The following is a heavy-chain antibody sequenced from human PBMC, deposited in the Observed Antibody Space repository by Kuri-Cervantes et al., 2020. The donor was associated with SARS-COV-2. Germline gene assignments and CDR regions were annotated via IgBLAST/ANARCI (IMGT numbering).Heavy chain of an antibody. Sequence: GESLKISCAVSGFTFSTYAMTWVRQAPGKGLQWVSTISDSGVSTYYADSVKGRFTISRDISKNLLYLQMNSLRAEDTAVYYCARDPAASYSSSSSAFDIWGQGTMVTVSS. V-gene: IGHV3-23*01. J-gene: IGHJ3*02. CDR3: ARDPAASYSSSSSAFDI. CDR1: GFTFSTYA. CDR2: ISDSGVST. D-gene: IGHD6-13*01.